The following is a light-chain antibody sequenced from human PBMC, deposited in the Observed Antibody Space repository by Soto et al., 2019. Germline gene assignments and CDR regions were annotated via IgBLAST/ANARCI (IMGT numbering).Light chain of an antibody. V-gene: IGLV2-14*01. CDR2: EVT. Sequence: QSVLTQPASVSGSPGQSITISCTGTSTDGGDYDCVSWYQQHPAKAPKLIIYEVTNRPSGVSDRFSGSKSGYTASLTISGLRAEDEADYYCTSCTAAGTLDVAFGGGTKVTVL. CDR3: TSCTAAGTLDVA. J-gene: IGLJ2*01. CDR1: STDGGDYDC.